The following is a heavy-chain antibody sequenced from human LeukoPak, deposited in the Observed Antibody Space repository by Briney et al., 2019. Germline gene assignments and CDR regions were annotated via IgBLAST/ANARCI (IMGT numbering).Heavy chain of an antibody. CDR2: ISHDGSNK. CDR3: ARGGGSSCWFDY. Sequence: GGSLRLSCAASGFTFSSYAMHWVRQAPGKGLEWVAVISHDGSNKYYADSVKGRFTISRDNSKNTLYLQMNSLRAEDTAVYYCARGGGSSCWFDYWGQGTLVTVSS. D-gene: IGHD6-13*01. CDR1: GFTFSSYA. V-gene: IGHV3-30-3*01. J-gene: IGHJ4*02.